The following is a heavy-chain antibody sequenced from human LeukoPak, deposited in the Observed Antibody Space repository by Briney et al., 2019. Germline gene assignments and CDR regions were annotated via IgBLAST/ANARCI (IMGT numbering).Heavy chain of an antibody. V-gene: IGHV4-38-2*02. CDR1: GYSISSGYY. D-gene: IGHD3-22*01. CDR3: ARDRRDSSGDNWFDP. J-gene: IGHJ5*02. Sequence: KPSETLSLTCTVSGYSISSGYYWGWIRQPPGKGLEWIGSVYHSGSTYYNPSLTSRVTISVDTSKNQFSLKVRSVTAADTAVYYCARDRRDSSGDNWFDPWGQGTLVTVSS. CDR2: VYHSGST.